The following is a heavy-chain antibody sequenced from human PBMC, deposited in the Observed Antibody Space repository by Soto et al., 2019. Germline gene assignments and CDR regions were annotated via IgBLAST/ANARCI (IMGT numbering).Heavy chain of an antibody. J-gene: IGHJ4*02. CDR1: GFKFSTYG. V-gene: IGHV3-33*01. Sequence: QVQLVESGGGVVQPGNSLRLSCTASGFKFSTYGMHWVRQAPGKGLEWVSVIWYDGSNKYHGDSLKGRFTITIENSKNTLYLQMNNLRAEDMAVYYCGRDGALGDTAVVDSWGQGTLLTVSS. D-gene: IGHD5-18*01. CDR2: IWYDGSNK. CDR3: GRDGALGDTAVVDS.